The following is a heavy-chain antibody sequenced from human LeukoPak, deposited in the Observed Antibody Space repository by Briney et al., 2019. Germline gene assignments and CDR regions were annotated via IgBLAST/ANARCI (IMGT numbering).Heavy chain of an antibody. CDR1: GYTFTGHY. D-gene: IGHD2-15*01. J-gene: IGHJ5*02. CDR3: ARDKTDCSGGSCYSIWFDP. Sequence: GASVKVSCKACGYTFTGHYMHCVRQGPGQGLEWMGWINPNSGGTNYAQKFQGRVTMTRDTSISTAYMELSRLRSDDTAVYYCARDKTDCSGGSCYSIWFDPWGQGTLVTVSS. CDR2: INPNSGGT. V-gene: IGHV1-2*02.